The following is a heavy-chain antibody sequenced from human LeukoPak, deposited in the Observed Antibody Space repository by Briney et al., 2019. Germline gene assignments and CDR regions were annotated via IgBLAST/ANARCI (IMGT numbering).Heavy chain of an antibody. J-gene: IGHJ4*02. V-gene: IGHV1-2*02. Sequence: ASVKASCKASGYTFTGYYMHWVRQAPGQGLEWMGWINPNSGGTNYAQKFQGRVTMTRDTSISTAYMELSRLRSDDTAVYYCARGSPRMITFGGVIVTLSFDYWGQGTLVTVSS. CDR2: INPNSGGT. CDR3: ARGSPRMITFGGVIVTLSFDY. CDR1: GYTFTGYY. D-gene: IGHD3-16*02.